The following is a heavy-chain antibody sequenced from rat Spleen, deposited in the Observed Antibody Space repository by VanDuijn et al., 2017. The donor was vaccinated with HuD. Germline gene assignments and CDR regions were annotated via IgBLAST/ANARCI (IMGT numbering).Heavy chain of an antibody. D-gene: IGHD1-1*01. J-gene: IGHJ2*01. V-gene: IGHV5-19*01. CDR3: ATDTLYSGDYFDY. CDR2: ISPSGGST. Sequence: EVQLVESGGCLVQPGRSLKLSCAASGFTFSNYGMHWIRQAPTKGLEWVASISPSGGSTYYRDSVKGRFTISRDNAKSTLYLQMDSLRSEDTATYYCATDTLYSGDYFDYCGQGVMVTVSS. CDR1: GFTFSNYG.